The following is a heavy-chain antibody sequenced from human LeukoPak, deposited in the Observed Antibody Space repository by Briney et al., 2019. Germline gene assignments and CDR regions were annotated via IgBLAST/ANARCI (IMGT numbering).Heavy chain of an antibody. V-gene: IGHV4-39*01. CDR1: GGSISSSSYS. CDR3: ARLVFSGYDWDRPYYYYMDV. J-gene: IGHJ6*03. CDR2: LYYSGNT. Sequence: SETLSLTCTVSGGSISSSSYSWGWIRQPPGTGLEWIGSLYYSGNTYYNPSLRSRVTISVDTSKNQFSLKLSSVTAADTAVYYCARLVFSGYDWDRPYYYYMDVWGKGTTVTISS. D-gene: IGHD5-12*01.